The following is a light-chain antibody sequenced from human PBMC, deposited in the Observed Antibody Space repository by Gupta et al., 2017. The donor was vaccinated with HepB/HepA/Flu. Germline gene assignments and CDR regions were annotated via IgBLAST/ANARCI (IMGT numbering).Light chain of an antibody. J-gene: IGKJ1*01. CDR3: QKDNSAPWT. CDR2: AAS. V-gene: IGKV1-27*01. CDR1: QGISDS. Sequence: DIQMTQSPSSLSASVGDRVTITCRASQGISDSLAWYQQRPGKVPKLLIYAASTLQSGVPSRFSGSGSGTDFTLSISSLQPEDVATYYCQKDNSAPWTFGQGTKVEIK.